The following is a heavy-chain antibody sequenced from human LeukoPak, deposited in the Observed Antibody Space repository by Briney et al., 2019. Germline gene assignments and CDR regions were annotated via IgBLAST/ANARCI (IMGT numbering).Heavy chain of an antibody. Sequence: SETLSLTCTVSGGSISISSYYWGWIRQPPGKGLEWIGSIYYSGSTYYNPSLKSRVTISVDTSKNQFSLKLSSVTAADTAVYYCARVLVWFGESDYWGQGTLVTVSS. D-gene: IGHD3-10*01. CDR1: GGSISISSYY. CDR2: IYYSGST. J-gene: IGHJ4*02. V-gene: IGHV4-39*07. CDR3: ARVLVWFGESDY.